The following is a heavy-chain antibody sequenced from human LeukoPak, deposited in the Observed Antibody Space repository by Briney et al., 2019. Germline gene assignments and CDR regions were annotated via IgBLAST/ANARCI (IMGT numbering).Heavy chain of an antibody. CDR2: ITGSSSTL. J-gene: IGHJ3*02. CDR1: EFTFSSYT. V-gene: IGHV3-48*04. Sequence: GGSLRLSCAASEFTFSSYTMNWVRQAPGKGLEWISYITGSSSTLYYADSVKGRFTISRDNAKNSLYLQMNSLRAEDTAVYYCARRQIEATATSAFDIWGQGTMVTVSS. CDR3: ARRQIEATATSAFDI. D-gene: IGHD1-1*01.